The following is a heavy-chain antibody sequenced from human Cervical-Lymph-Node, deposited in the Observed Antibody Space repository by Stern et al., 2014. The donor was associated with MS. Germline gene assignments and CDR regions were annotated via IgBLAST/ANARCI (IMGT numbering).Heavy chain of an antibody. CDR3: ARLMTTVTTVDYYYGMDV. D-gene: IGHD4-11*01. V-gene: IGHV1-69*01. J-gene: IGHJ6*02. CDR1: GGTFSSYA. CDR2: IIPIFGTA. Sequence: QVQLVQSGAEVKKPGSSVKVSFKASGGTFSSYAISWVRQAPGQGLEWMGGIIPIFGTANYAQKFQGRVTITADESTSTAYMELSSLRSEDTAVYYCARLMTTVTTVDYYYGMDVWGQGTTVTVSS.